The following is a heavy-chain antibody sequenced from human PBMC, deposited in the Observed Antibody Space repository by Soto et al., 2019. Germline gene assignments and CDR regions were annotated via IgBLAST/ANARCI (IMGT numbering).Heavy chain of an antibody. CDR3: ASQQCRATNTPYYFDY. CDR1: GGSISSGDYY. V-gene: IGHV4-30-4*01. D-gene: IGHD6-19*01. Sequence: SETLSLTCTVSGGSISSGDYYWSWIRQPPGKGLEWIGYIYYSGSTYYNPSLKSRVTISVDTSKNQFSLRLSSVTAADTGVYYCASQQCRATNTPYYFDYWGQGTQVTVSS. J-gene: IGHJ4*01. CDR2: IYYSGST.